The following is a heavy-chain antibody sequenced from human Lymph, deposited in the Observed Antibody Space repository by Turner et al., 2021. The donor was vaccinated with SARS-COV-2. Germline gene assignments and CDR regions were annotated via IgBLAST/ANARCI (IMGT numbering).Heavy chain of an antibody. CDR3: ARDPPIQIWVDYFYYGMDV. CDR1: GYTFTSYY. J-gene: IGHJ6*02. Sequence: QVQLVQSGAEVKKPGASVKVSCKASGYTFTSYYMHWVRQAPGQGLEWMGIINPNGGSTTYAQKFQGRVIMTRDTSTSTVYMELSSLRSEDTAVYYCARDPPIQIWVDYFYYGMDVWGQGTTVTVSS. V-gene: IGHV1-46*01. D-gene: IGHD5-18*01. CDR2: INPNGGST.